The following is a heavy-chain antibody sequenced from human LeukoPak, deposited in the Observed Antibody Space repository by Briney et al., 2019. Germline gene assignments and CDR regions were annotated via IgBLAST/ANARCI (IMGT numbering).Heavy chain of an antibody. CDR3: ARVGPRYDSSGYYPDY. Sequence: ASVKVSCKASGYTFTGYYMHWVRQAPGQGLEWMGWINPNSGGTNYAQKFQGRVTMSRDTSISTAYMELRRLRSDDTAVYYCARVGPRYDSSGYYPDYWGQGTLVTVSS. CDR1: GYTFTGYY. CDR2: INPNSGGT. V-gene: IGHV1-2*02. D-gene: IGHD3-22*01. J-gene: IGHJ4*02.